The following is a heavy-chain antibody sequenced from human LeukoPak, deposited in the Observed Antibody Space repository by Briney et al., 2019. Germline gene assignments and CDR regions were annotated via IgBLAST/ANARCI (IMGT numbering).Heavy chain of an antibody. CDR1: GFTFSAYA. J-gene: IGHJ3*02. Sequence: GGSLRLSCAASGFTFSAYAVIWVRQAPGKGLEWVSAISASGDYTHYADSVKGRFDISRDNSKNTVYLQMSSLRAEDAALYYCAKDPNGDYVGAFDSWGQGTTVIVSS. CDR3: AKDPNGDYVGAFDS. D-gene: IGHD4-17*01. V-gene: IGHV3-23*01. CDR2: ISASGDYT.